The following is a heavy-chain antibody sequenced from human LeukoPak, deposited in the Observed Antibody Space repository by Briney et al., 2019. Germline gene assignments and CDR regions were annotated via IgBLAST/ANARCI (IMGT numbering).Heavy chain of an antibody. CDR1: GFTFTNYA. Sequence: PGGSLRLSCAASGFTFTNYAMSWARRAPGKGLEGVSAISGSGANTYYAVSVKGRFTISRDNSKNTLNLQMTSLRAEDTAVYYCARIPHPHYYFDYWGQGALVTVSS. J-gene: IGHJ4*02. CDR2: ISGSGANT. V-gene: IGHV3-23*01. D-gene: IGHD2-21*01. CDR3: ARIPHPHYYFDY.